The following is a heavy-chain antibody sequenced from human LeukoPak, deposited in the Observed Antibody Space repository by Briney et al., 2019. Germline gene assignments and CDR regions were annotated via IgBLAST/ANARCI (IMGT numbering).Heavy chain of an antibody. V-gene: IGHV4-34*01. CDR2: INHSGNT. J-gene: IGHJ4*02. CDR3: ASGKYYYVY. CDR1: GGSFSGYY. Sequence: PSETLSLTCAVYGGSFSGYYWSWIRQPPGKGLEWIGEINHSGNTNYNPSLKSRVTISVDTSKNQFSLKLSPVTAADTAVYYCASGKYYYVYWGQGTLVTVSS. D-gene: IGHD3-10*02.